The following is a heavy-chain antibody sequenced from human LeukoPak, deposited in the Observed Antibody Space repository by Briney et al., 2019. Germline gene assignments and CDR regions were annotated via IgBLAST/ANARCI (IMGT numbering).Heavy chain of an antibody. CDR3: ARDCRMVVVATSLDY. CDR1: GFTFSSYS. D-gene: IGHD2-15*01. V-gene: IGHV3-21*01. CDR2: ISSSSSYI. Sequence: PGGSLRLSCAASGFTFSSYSMNWVRQAPGKGLEWVSSISSSSSYIYYADSVKGRFTISRDNAKNSLYLQMNSLRAEDTAVYYCARDCRMVVVATSLDYWGQGTLVTASS. J-gene: IGHJ4*02.